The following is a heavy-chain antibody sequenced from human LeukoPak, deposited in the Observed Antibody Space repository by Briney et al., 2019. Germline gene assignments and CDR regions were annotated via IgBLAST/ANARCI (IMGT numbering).Heavy chain of an antibody. J-gene: IGHJ4*02. V-gene: IGHV1-3*01. CDR2: IIPGDGNT. Sequence: GPVKASCKASGHMFSHYVVLWVSQAPGQSLECLRWIIPGDGNTKSSQKFQGRVTNSRDTSANTVYMELSSLRSEDTAVYYCARDDGSTWLLDYWGQGTLVTVSS. CDR1: GHMFSHYV. D-gene: IGHD6-13*01. CDR3: ARDDGSTWLLDY.